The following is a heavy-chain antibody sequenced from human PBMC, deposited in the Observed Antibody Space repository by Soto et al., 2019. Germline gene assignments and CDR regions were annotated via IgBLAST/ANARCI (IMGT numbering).Heavy chain of an antibody. J-gene: IGHJ6*02. Sequence: GGSLRLSCAASRFSCHSDTMTWVRKTPGKGLDLVSAIRGSGCSTYYAASVKGRFTISRHNSNNTLYLQMNSLRAEETAVYYCAKDGWIPYSSRWYGGKDVSGQGTTVTV. D-gene: IGHD6-13*01. CDR2: IRGSGCST. V-gene: IGHV3-23*01. CDR3: AKDGWIPYSSRWYGGKDV. CDR1: RFSCHSDT.